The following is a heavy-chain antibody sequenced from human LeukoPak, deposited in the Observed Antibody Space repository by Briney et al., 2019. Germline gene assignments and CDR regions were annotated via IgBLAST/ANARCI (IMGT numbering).Heavy chain of an antibody. CDR1: GGPFGGYY. D-gene: IGHD2-8*01. Sequence: SETLSLTCAVYGGPFGGYYWSWIRQPPGKGLEWIGEINHSGSTNYNPSLKSRVTISVDTSKNQFSLKLSSVTAADTAVYYCARGRYCTNGVCFLDYYYYYRDVRGKGTTVTVSS. CDR3: ARGRYCTNGVCFLDYYYYYRDV. V-gene: IGHV4-34*01. CDR2: INHSGST. J-gene: IGHJ6*03.